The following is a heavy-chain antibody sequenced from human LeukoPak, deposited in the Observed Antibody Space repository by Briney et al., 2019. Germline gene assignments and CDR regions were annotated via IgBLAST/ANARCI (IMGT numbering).Heavy chain of an antibody. CDR2: LGGGGGDT. CDR1: GFTFSDYA. J-gene: IGHJ4*02. CDR3: AKGTYSSGWYLGLFDY. V-gene: IGHV3-23*01. D-gene: IGHD6-19*01. Sequence: HPGGSLRLSCAASGFTFSDYAMFWVRQAPGKGLQWVSALGGGGGDTYYADSVEGRFTISRDNSKNTLYLQMNSLRAEDTAVYYCAKGTYSSGWYLGLFDYWGQGTLVTVSS.